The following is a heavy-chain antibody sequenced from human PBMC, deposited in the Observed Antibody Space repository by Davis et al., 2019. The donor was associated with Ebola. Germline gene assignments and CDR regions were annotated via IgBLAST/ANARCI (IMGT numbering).Heavy chain of an antibody. Sequence: AASVKVSCKVSGYTLTELSIHWVRQAPGQGLEWMGRIIPISDIPKYAQSFQGRVTITADKSTSTAYMELRSLRSDDTAVYSCARSCHLEWLLCEAGAFDIWGQGTMVTVSS. CDR3: ARSCHLEWLLCEAGAFDI. V-gene: IGHV1-69*02. CDR2: IIPISDIP. CDR1: GYTLTELS. J-gene: IGHJ3*02. D-gene: IGHD3-3*01.